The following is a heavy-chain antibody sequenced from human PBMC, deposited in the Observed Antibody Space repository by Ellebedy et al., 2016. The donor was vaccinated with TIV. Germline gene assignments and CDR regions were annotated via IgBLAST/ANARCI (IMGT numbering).Heavy chain of an antibody. J-gene: IGHJ6*03. Sequence: PGGSLRLSCAAPGFPFSTYAMHWVRQAPGKGLEWVAVISYNEANEHYTESVKGRFTISRDNSKNTLYLQMNSLRREDTAVYYCAREKDALTGYYYYYMDVWGKGTTVSVSS. CDR3: AREKDALTGYYYYYMDV. V-gene: IGHV3-30*04. D-gene: IGHD3-9*01. CDR2: ISYNEANE. CDR1: GFPFSTYA.